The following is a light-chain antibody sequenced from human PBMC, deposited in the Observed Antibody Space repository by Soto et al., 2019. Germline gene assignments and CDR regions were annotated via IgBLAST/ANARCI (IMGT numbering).Light chain of an antibody. Sequence: ENGLTQSPGTPSLSSGGKGTLSCRGSQSVSSSYLAWYQQKPGQAPRLLIYGASSRATGIPDRFSGSGSGTDFTLTISRLEPEDFAVYFCQQYGNSPPNTFGQGTKVDIK. CDR2: GAS. CDR3: QQYGNSPPNT. V-gene: IGKV3-20*01. CDR1: QSVSSSY. J-gene: IGKJ2*01.